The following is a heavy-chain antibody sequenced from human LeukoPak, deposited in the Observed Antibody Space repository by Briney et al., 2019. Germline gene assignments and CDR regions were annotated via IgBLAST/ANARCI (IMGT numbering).Heavy chain of an antibody. D-gene: IGHD5-12*01. J-gene: IGHJ3*02. CDR3: ARVYGAGYDFRGAFDI. V-gene: IGHV4-39*07. CDR2: INHSGRT. CDR1: SGSISSSSYY. Sequence: SETLSLTCTVSSGSISSSSYYWGWIRQPPGKGLEWIGIINHSGRTYYKPSLKSRITISVDTSKNQFSLRLSSVTAADTAVYYCARVYGAGYDFRGAFDIWGQGTMVTVSS.